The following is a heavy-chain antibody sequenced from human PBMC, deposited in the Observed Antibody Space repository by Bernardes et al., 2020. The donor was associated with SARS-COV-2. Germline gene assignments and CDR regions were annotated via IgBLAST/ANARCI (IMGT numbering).Heavy chain of an antibody. D-gene: IGHD3-22*01. CDR3: VKGRLDRPRLTMIQVPQTTYSFDY. Sequence: GGSLRLSCSASGFTFSSNAMYWVRQAPGKGLEYVSGISNNGGSTYYADSVKGRFTISRDNSKNTLNLQMSSLRADDTAVYYCVKGRLDRPRLTMIQVPQTTYSFDYWGQGALVTVSS. CDR2: ISNNGGST. V-gene: IGHV3-64D*06. CDR1: GFTFSSNA. J-gene: IGHJ4*02.